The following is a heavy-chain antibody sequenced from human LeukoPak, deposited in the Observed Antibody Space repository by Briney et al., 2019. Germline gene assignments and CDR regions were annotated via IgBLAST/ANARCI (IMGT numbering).Heavy chain of an antibody. J-gene: IGHJ4*02. V-gene: IGHV3-53*01. CDR3: ASQSSYDSSGPRGYYFDY. CDR1: GFTVSSNY. D-gene: IGHD3-22*01. CDR2: IYSGGST. Sequence: PGGSLRLSCAASGFTVSSNYMSWVRQAPGKGLEWVSVIYSGGSTYYTDSVKGRFTISRDNSKNTLYLQMNSLRAEDTAVYYCASQSSYDSSGPRGYYFDYWGQGTLVTVSS.